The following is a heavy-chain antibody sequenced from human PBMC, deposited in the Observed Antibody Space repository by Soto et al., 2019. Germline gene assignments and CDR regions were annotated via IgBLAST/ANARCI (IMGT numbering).Heavy chain of an antibody. CDR1: GGTFRNYP. Sequence: QVQLVQSGTEVKKPGSSVKVSCKASGGTFRNYPINWVRQAPGQGLEWMGSIFPLTDIPDYAQNFQARLPITADKSTSTAYMELSSLSSADTAMHFCARGPLVVLNYFESWGQGTLVTVSS. V-gene: IGHV1-69*02. CDR3: ARGPLVVLNYFES. CDR2: IFPLTDIP. J-gene: IGHJ4*02.